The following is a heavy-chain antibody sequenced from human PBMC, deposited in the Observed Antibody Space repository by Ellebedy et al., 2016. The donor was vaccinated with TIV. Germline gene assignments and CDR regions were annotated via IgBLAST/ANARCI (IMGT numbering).Heavy chain of an antibody. CDR2: ISGFGGTK. D-gene: IGHD2-21*01. Sequence: GESLKISCAASGFTFSSYEMNWVRQAPGKGLEWVASISGFGGTKYYADSVKGRFSISRDNAKNSLYLEMNSLRALDAGVYYCARNRGVVNTIRRDTWFDPWGQGTLVSVSS. CDR3: ARNRGVVNTIRRDTWFDP. J-gene: IGHJ5*02. CDR1: GFTFSSYE. V-gene: IGHV3-48*03.